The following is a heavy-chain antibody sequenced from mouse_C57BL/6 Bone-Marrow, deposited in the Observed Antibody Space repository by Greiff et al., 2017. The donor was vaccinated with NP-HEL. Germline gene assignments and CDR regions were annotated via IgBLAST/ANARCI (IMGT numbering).Heavy chain of an antibody. CDR1: GFNIKDDY. CDR2: IDPENGDT. J-gene: IGHJ4*01. Sequence: EVQLQQSGAELVRPGASVKLSCTVSGFNIKDDYMHWVKQRPEQGLEWIGWIDPENGDTEYASKLQGKATITAYTSSNTAYLQLSSLTSEDTSVYYCTTDGSSPYAMDYWGQGTSVTVSS. D-gene: IGHD1-1*01. V-gene: IGHV14-4*01. CDR3: TTDGSSPYAMDY.